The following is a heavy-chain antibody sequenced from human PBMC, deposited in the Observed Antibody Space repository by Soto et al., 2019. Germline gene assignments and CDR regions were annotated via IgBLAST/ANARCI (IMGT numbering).Heavy chain of an antibody. CDR2: ISSSSSYT. CDR3: VKGGWLDF. CDR1: GCYMTTYY. J-gene: IGHJ5*01. Sequence: PSETLSLTCSVSGCYMTTYYWHWIRQAPGKGLEWVSYISSSSSYTNYADSVKGRFTISRDNSKNTLYLQMNSLRAEDTALYHCVKGGWLDFWGQEALVTVSS. V-gene: IGHV3-11*05.